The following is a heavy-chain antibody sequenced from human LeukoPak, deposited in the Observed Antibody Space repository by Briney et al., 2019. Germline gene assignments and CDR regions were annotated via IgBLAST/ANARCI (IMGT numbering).Heavy chain of an antibody. CDR1: GGSISSGGYS. CDR2: IYHSGST. Sequence: SETLSLTCAVSGGSISSGGYSWSWIRQPPGKGLEWIGYIYHSGSTYYNPSLKSRVTISVDRSKNQFSLKLSSVTAADMAVYYCARVGTSLNWFDPWGRGTLVTVSS. D-gene: IGHD7-27*01. V-gene: IGHV4-30-2*01. J-gene: IGHJ5*02. CDR3: ARVGTSLNWFDP.